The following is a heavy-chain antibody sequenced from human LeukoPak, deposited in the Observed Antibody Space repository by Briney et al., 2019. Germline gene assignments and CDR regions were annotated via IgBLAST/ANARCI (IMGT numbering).Heavy chain of an antibody. Sequence: GGSLRLSCVVSEFTFSSYWMSWVRQAPGKGLQWVANIKQDGSEKYYVDSVKGRFTMSRDNAKNSLYLQMNSLRAEDTAVYYCARVQWELRGVGSYFEYWGQGALVTVSS. D-gene: IGHD1-26*01. CDR3: ARVQWELRGVGSYFEY. J-gene: IGHJ4*02. CDR1: EFTFSSYW. CDR2: IKQDGSEK. V-gene: IGHV3-7*01.